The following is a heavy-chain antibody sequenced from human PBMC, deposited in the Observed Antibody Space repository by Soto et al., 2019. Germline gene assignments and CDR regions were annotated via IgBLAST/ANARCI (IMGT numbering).Heavy chain of an antibody. CDR3: ARGGXCIVSSCPLGSHYGMDV. Sequence: SETLSRTCAVYGGSFSCYYWTWIRQPPGKGLEWVGEIGHSGSATYSPSLKSRVTISVDTSNNQFSLRLSSVTAADTAVYYCARGGXCIVSSCPLGSHYGMDVWGQGTTVTVSS. J-gene: IGHJ6*02. CDR1: GGSFSCYY. D-gene: IGHD2-15*01. CDR2: IGHSGSA. V-gene: IGHV4-34*01.